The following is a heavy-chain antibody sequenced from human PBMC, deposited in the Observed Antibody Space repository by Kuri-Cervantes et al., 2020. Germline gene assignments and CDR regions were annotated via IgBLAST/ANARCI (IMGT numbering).Heavy chain of an antibody. Sequence: GESLKISCAASGFTFSSYGMHWVRQAPGKGLEWVAVIWYDGSNKYYADSVKGRFTISRDNSKNTLYLQMNSLRAEDTAVYYCARGLKLRFLEWFLYGMDVWGQGTTVTVSS. V-gene: IGHV3-33*01. D-gene: IGHD3-3*01. CDR3: ARGLKLRFLEWFLYGMDV. CDR2: IWYDGSNK. J-gene: IGHJ6*02. CDR1: GFTFSSYG.